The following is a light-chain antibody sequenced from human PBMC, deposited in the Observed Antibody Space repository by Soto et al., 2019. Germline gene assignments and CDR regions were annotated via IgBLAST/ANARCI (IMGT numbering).Light chain of an antibody. J-gene: IGLJ1*01. CDR1: SSDVGGYNY. V-gene: IGLV2-14*03. Sequence: QSVLTQPAYGSGAPVQAITISHTGTSSDVGGYNYVSWYQHHPGKAPKLIIYDVSNRPSGVSIRFSGSKSDNTASLTISGLQPEVEANYHCSSYITSKTRQIIVGTRTKVPV. CDR2: DVS. CDR3: SSYITSKTRQII.